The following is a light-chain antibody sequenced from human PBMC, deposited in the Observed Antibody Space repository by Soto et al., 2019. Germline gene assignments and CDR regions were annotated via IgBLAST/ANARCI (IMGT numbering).Light chain of an antibody. CDR2: AAS. V-gene: IGKV1-13*02. CDR1: QVINSF. Sequence: AIQLTQSPSSLSASVGDRVTITCRASQVINSFLAWYQQKPGKAPKLLIYAASSLQTGVSSRFSGSGSATDFTLTINSLQPEDFATYYCQQTDSYPSTFGGGTKVDI. J-gene: IGKJ4*01. CDR3: QQTDSYPST.